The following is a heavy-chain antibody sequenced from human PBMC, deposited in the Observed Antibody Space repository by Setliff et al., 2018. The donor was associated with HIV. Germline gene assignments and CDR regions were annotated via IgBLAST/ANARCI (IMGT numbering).Heavy chain of an antibody. CDR2: IYPGDSDT. D-gene: IGHD6-19*01. Sequence: GASMKISCKGSGYSFTSSWIGWVRQMPGKGLEWMGIIYPGDSDTRYSPSFQGQVTISADKSISTAYLQWSILKASDTAMYYCARTIAVAGNIDYWGQGTLVTVSS. CDR1: GYSFTSSW. J-gene: IGHJ4*02. CDR3: ARTIAVAGNIDY. V-gene: IGHV5-51*01.